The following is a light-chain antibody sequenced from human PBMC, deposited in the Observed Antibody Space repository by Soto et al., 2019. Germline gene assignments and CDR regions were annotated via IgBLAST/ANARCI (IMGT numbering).Light chain of an antibody. CDR1: QSISNR. J-gene: IGKJ1*01. Sequence: DIQMTQSPSTLSASVGDRVTITCRASQSISNRLAWYQQKPGKAPKLLIYKASSIESGVPPRFSGSGSGTEFTLTISSLQPDDSATYYCQHYNSYPWTFGQGTKVEI. CDR3: QHYNSYPWT. CDR2: KAS. V-gene: IGKV1-5*03.